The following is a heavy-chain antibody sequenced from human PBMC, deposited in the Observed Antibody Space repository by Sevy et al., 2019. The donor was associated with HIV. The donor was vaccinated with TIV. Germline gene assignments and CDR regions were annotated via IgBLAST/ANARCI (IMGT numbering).Heavy chain of an antibody. CDR1: GGSISSYY. V-gene: IGHV4-59*01. J-gene: IGHJ4*02. CDR2: IYYSGST. Sequence: SETLSLTCTASGGSISSYYWSWIRQPPGKGLEWIGYIYYSGSTNYNPSLKSRVTISVDTSKNQFSLKLSSVTAADTAVYYCARDTGNWNLNYWGQGTLVTVS. D-gene: IGHD1-7*01. CDR3: ARDTGNWNLNY.